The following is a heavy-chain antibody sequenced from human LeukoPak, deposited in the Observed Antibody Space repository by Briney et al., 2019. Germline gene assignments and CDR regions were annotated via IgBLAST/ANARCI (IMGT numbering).Heavy chain of an antibody. CDR3: ARDRRYYDSSAYIRGFDY. J-gene: IGHJ4*02. V-gene: IGHV4-34*01. D-gene: IGHD3-22*01. CDR1: GGSFSGSY. CDR2: INHSGST. Sequence: SETLSLTCAVYGGSFSGSYWSWIRQPPGKGLEWIGEINHSGSTNYNPSLKSRVTISVDKSKNQFSLNLSSVTAADTAVYYCARDRRYYDSSAYIRGFDYWGQGTLVTVSS.